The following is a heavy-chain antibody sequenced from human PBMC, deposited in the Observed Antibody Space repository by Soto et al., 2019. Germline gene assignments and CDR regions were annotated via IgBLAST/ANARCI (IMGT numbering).Heavy chain of an antibody. CDR1: GYTFTSYG. Sequence: ASVKVSCKASGYTFTSYGIHWVRQAPGQRLEWMGWINAANGDTKYSPKFQGRVTITRDTSASTAYMELSSLRSEDTAVYYCVRRHVSATGIDWFEPWGKGTLVNVSS. D-gene: IGHD6-13*01. J-gene: IGHJ5*02. V-gene: IGHV1-3*01. CDR2: INAANGDT. CDR3: VRRHVSATGIDWFEP.